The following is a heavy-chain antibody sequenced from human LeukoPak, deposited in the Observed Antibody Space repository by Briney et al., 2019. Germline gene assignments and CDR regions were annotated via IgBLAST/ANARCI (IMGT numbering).Heavy chain of an antibody. CDR3: ARASGGYYYMDV. D-gene: IGHD3-10*01. V-gene: IGHV4-59*01. CDR2: IYYSGST. Sequence: PSETLSLTCTVSGGSISSYYWSWIRQPPGKGLEWIGYIYYSGSTNYNPSLKSRVTISVDTSKNQFSLKLSSVTAADTAVYYCARASGGYYYMDVWGKGTTVTISS. J-gene: IGHJ6*03. CDR1: GGSISSYY.